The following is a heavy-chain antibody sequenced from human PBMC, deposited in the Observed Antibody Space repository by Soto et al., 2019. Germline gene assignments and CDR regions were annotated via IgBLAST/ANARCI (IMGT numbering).Heavy chain of an antibody. D-gene: IGHD3-22*01. Sequence: SETLSLTCTVSGGSISSGGYYWSWIRQHPGKGLEWIGYIYYSGSTYYNPSLKSRVTISVDTSKNQFSLKLSSVTAADTAVYYCARGGSYYDSSGYHFDYWGQGTLVTVSS. CDR2: IYYSGST. CDR3: ARGGSYYDSSGYHFDY. V-gene: IGHV4-31*03. CDR1: GGSISSGGYY. J-gene: IGHJ4*02.